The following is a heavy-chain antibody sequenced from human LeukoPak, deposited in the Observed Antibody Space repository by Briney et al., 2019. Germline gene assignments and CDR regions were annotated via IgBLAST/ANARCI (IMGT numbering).Heavy chain of an antibody. J-gene: IGHJ6*03. Sequence: ASVKVSCKASGYTFTSYGISWVRQAPGQGLEWMGWISAYNGNTNYAQKLQGRVTMTTDTSTSTAYMELRSLRSDDTAVYYCARDYDFWGGYSYYYYYYMDVWGKGTTVTVSS. CDR1: GYTFTSYG. D-gene: IGHD3-3*01. V-gene: IGHV1-18*01. CDR2: ISAYNGNT. CDR3: ARDYDFWGGYSYYYYYYMDV.